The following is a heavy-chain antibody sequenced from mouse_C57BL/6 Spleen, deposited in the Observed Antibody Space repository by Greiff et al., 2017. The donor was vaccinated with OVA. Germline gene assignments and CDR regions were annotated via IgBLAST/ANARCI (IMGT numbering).Heavy chain of an antibody. CDR2: IDLETGGT. V-gene: IGHV1-15*01. CDR3: TRTYYGSSGDAMDY. J-gene: IGHJ4*01. Sequence: QVQLQQSGAELVRPGASVTLSCKASGYTFTDYEMHWVKQTPVHGLEWIGAIDLETGGTAYNQKFKGKAILTADKTASTAYMELRSLTSEDSAVYYCTRTYYGSSGDAMDYWGQGTSVTVSS. D-gene: IGHD1-1*01. CDR1: GYTFTDYE.